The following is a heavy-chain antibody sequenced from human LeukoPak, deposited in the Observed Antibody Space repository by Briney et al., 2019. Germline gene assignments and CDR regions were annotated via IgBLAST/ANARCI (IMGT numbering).Heavy chain of an antibody. CDR1: GFSVSSNY. CDR3: ARDQEGFDY. J-gene: IGHJ4*02. V-gene: IGHV3-53*01. CDR2: IYGSGRT. Sequence: GGSLRLSCAASGFSVSSNYMTWVRQAPGKGLECVSVIYGSGRTYYADSAKGRFTISRDNSKNTLYLQMNSLRAEDTAVYYCARDQEGFDYWGQGTLVTVSS.